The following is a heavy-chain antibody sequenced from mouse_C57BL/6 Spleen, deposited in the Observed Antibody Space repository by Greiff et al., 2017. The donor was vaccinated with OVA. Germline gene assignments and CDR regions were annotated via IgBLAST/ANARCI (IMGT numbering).Heavy chain of an antibody. CDR1: GYTFTDYY. Sequence: VQLQQSGPELVKPGASVKISCKASGYTFTDYYMNWVKQSHGKSLEWIGDINPNNGGTSYNQKFKGKATLTVDQSSSTAYMELRSLTSEDSAVYYSARDYYGSSYVDFDYWGQGTTLTVSS. D-gene: IGHD1-1*01. V-gene: IGHV1-26*01. J-gene: IGHJ2*01. CDR3: ARDYYGSSYVDFDY. CDR2: INPNNGGT.